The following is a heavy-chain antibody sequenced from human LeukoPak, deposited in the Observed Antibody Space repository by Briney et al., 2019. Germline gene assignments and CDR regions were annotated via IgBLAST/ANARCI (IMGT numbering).Heavy chain of an antibody. CDR3: ARSWTPDPYYYYYYMDV. D-gene: IGHD6-13*01. Sequence: ASVKVSCKASGGTFSSYAISWVRQAPGQGLEWMGRIIPILGIANYAQKFQGRVTITADKSTSTAYMELSSLRSEDTAVYYCARSWTPDPYYYYYYMDVWGKGTTVTVSS. CDR2: IIPILGIA. J-gene: IGHJ6*03. CDR1: GGTFSSYA. V-gene: IGHV1-69*04.